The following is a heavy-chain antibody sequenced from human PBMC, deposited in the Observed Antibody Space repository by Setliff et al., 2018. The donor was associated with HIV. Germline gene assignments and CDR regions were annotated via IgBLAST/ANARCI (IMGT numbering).Heavy chain of an antibody. CDR2: INTYTGNP. Sequence: GASVKVSCKASGYTSTSYGMSWVRQAPGQGLEWMGWINTYTGNPTYAQDFTGRFVFSLDTSVSTAYLQISSLKAEDIAVYYCARDFLGDPDWSLDYWGQGTLVTVSS. J-gene: IGHJ4*02. D-gene: IGHD3-9*01. CDR1: GYTSTSYG. V-gene: IGHV7-4-1*02. CDR3: ARDFLGDPDWSLDY.